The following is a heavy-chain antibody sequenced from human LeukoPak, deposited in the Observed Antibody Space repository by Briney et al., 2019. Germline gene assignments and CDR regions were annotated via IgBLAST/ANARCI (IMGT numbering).Heavy chain of an antibody. J-gene: IGHJ5*02. CDR3: ARDPYDYVWGSYRYTAWFDP. V-gene: IGHV4-39*07. CDR1: GGSISSNIYY. Sequence: SETLSLTCTVSGGSISSNIYYWGWIRQPPGKGLEWIGSIYYSGSTYYNPSLKSRVTISVDTSKNQFSLKLSSVTAADTAVYYCARDPYDYVWGSYRYTAWFDPWGQGTLVTVSS. D-gene: IGHD3-16*02. CDR2: IYYSGST.